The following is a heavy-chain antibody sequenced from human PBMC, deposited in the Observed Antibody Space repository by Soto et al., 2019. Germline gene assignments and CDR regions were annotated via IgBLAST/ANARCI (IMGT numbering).Heavy chain of an antibody. D-gene: IGHD6-13*01. Sequence: QVQLVQSGAEVKKPGASVKVSCKASGYTFSTYGISWVRQAPGQGLEWMGWISAYNGDTETNYAQKFQGRVTMTTEASTRAAYIELRNLRADDTAVYYGAREAAVMAAAGPDYWGQGTLVTVSS. CDR2: ISAYNGDTET. V-gene: IGHV1-18*01. CDR3: AREAAVMAAAGPDY. CDR1: GYTFSTYG. J-gene: IGHJ4*02.